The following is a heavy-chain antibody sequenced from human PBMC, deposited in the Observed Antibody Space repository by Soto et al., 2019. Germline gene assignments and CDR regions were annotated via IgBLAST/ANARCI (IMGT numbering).Heavy chain of an antibody. J-gene: IGHJ4*02. CDR3: AKDSEPGVVVAASDY. D-gene: IGHD2-15*01. V-gene: IGHV3-23*01. Sequence: GGSLRLSCAASGFTFSSYAMSWVLQAPGKGLEWVSAISGSGGSTYYADSVKGRFTISRDNSKNTLYLQMNSLRAEDTAVYYCAKDSEPGVVVAASDYWGQGTLVTVSS. CDR1: GFTFSSYA. CDR2: ISGSGGST.